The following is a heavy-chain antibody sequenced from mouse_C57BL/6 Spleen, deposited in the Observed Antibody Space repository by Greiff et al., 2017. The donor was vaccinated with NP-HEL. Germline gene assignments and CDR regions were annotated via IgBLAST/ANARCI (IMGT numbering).Heavy chain of an antibody. D-gene: IGHD2-1*01. J-gene: IGHJ2*01. CDR2: IHPNSGST. Sequence: VQLQQPGAELVKPGASVKLSCKASGYTFTSYWMHWVKQRPGQGLEWIGMIHPNSGSTNYNEKFKSKATLTVDKSSSTAYMQLSSLTSEDSAVYYCARRGGNYVFDYWGQGTTLTVSS. CDR3: ARRGGNYVFDY. CDR1: GYTFTSYW. V-gene: IGHV1-64*01.